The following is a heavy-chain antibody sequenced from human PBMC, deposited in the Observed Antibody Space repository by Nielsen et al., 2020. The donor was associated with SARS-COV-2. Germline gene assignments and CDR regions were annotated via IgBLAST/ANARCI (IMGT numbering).Heavy chain of an antibody. CDR3: ARGFEPYYDFWGRYYYGMDV. J-gene: IGHJ6*02. V-gene: IGHV1-18*01. CDR2: MNPNSGNT. D-gene: IGHD3-3*01. Sequence: WVRQAPGQGLEWMGWMNPNSGNTNYAQKLQGRVAMTTDTSTSTAYMELRSLRSDDTAVYYCARGFEPYYDFWGRYYYGMDVWGQGTTVTVSS.